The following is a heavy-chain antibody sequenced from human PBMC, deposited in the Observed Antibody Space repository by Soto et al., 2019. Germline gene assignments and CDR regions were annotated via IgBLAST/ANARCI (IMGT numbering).Heavy chain of an antibody. CDR1: GYTFTSYD. V-gene: IGHV1-8*01. CDR2: MNPNSGNT. Sequence: ASVKVSCQASGYTFTSYDINWVRQATGQGLEWMGWMNPNSGNTGYAQKFQGRVTMTRNTSISTAYMELSSLRSEDTAVYYCARWATMVRGVIIGMDVWGQGTTVTVSS. CDR3: ARWATMVRGVIIGMDV. J-gene: IGHJ6*02. D-gene: IGHD3-10*01.